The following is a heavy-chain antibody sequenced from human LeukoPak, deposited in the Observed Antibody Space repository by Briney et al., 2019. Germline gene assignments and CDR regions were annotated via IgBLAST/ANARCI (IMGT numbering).Heavy chain of an antibody. CDR2: ISANGVYT. V-gene: IGHV3-23*01. CDR1: GLPFSSYD. D-gene: IGHD5/OR15-5a*01. Sequence: GGSLRLSCAASGLPFSSYDMNWVRQGPGKGPEWVSTISANGVYTYYADSVKGRFTISRDSSENTLSLQMNSLGAEDTAIYYCTRKVSGDYWGQGALVTVSS. CDR3: TRKVSGDY. J-gene: IGHJ4*02.